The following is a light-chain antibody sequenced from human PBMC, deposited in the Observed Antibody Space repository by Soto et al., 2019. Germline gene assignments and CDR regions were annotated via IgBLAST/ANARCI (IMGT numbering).Light chain of an antibody. V-gene: IGKV3-11*02. CDR1: HSVSGS. CDR3: QQRTNWPSVT. J-gene: IGKJ4*01. Sequence: EFVLTQSPGTLSLSLGDRATLSCRASHSVSGSLAWYRHHPGQAPRLLIYDTSKRATGIPARFSGSGSERHFTLTITSLAPEDFGVYYCQQRTNWPSVTFGGGTKVDI. CDR2: DTS.